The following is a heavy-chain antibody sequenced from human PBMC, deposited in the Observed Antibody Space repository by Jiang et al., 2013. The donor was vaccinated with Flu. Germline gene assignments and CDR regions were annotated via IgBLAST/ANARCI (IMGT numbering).Heavy chain of an antibody. CDR1: DSTFSDYY. Sequence: KPGGSLRLSCAGPLDSTFSDYYMSWIRQAPGKGLEWVSYISSSGSTIYYADSVKGRFTISRDNAKNSLYLQMNSLRAEDTAVYYCAREGIAAAGRPFDYLGPGNPGHRLL. CDR2: ISSSGSTI. D-gene: IGHD6-13*01. V-gene: IGHV3-11*01. CDR3: AREGIAAAGRPFDY. J-gene: IGHJ4*02.